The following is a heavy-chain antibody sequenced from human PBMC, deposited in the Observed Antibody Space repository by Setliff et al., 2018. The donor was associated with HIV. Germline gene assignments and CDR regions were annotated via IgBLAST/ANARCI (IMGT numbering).Heavy chain of an antibody. J-gene: IGHJ4*02. CDR1: GNTYNAYG. V-gene: IGHV1-18*01. CDR3: ASSSPTTYYYGSGSPPLDY. CDR2: ISAHYGST. Sequence: ASVKVSCKAYGNTYNAYGITWVRQAPGQGLEWMGWISAHYGSTKYAQTLQGRVTMTTDTSTNTAYMELRSLRSDDTAVYYCASSSPTTYYYGSGSPPLDYWGQGTLVTVSS. D-gene: IGHD3-10*01.